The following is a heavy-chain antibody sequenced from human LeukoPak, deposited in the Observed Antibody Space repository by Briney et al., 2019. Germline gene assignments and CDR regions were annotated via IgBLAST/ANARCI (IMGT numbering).Heavy chain of an antibody. J-gene: IGHJ4*02. CDR3: AREGRAPGGYYYDSLPYYFDY. CDR1: GGTFSSYA. CDR2: IIPIFGTA. Sequence: SVKVSCKASGGTFSSYAISWVRQAPGQGLEWMGLIIPIFGTANYAQKFQGRVTITADESTSTAYMELSSLRSEDTAVYYCAREGRAPGGYYYDSLPYYFDYWGQGTLVTVSS. D-gene: IGHD3-22*01. V-gene: IGHV1-69*13.